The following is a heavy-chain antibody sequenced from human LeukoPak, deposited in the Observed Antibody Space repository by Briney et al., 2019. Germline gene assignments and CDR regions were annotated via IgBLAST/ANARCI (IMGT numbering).Heavy chain of an antibody. D-gene: IGHD1-26*01. CDR3: AKVEGSYYIYYFDY. CDR1: GFTFSSYA. CDR2: ISGSGGST. J-gene: IGHJ4*02. Sequence: GGSLRLSCEVSGFTFSSYAMSWVRQAPGKGLEWVSVISGSGGSTYYADSVKGRFTISRDNSKNTLYLQMNSLRAEDTAVYYCAKVEGSYYIYYFDYWGQGTLVTVSS. V-gene: IGHV3-23*01.